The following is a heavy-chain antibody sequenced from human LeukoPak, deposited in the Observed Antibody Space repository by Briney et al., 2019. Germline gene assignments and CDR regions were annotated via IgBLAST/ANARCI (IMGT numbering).Heavy chain of an antibody. Sequence: GGSLRLSCAASGFTFNTYSMNWVRQAPGKGLEWVSYISSSSSTIYYTDSVKGRFTISRDNAKNSLYLQMNSLRAEDTAVYYCARETSHYDNRGYYFFDSWGQGTLVTVSS. CDR2: ISSSSSTI. CDR3: ARETSHYDNRGYYFFDS. D-gene: IGHD3-22*01. CDR1: GFTFNTYS. V-gene: IGHV3-48*01. J-gene: IGHJ4*02.